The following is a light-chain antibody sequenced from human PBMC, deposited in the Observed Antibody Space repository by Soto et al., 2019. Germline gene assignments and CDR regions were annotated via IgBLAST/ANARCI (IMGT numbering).Light chain of an antibody. J-gene: IGKJ1*01. CDR2: DAS. V-gene: IGKV1-5*01. CDR3: QQYNSYST. CDR1: QSISSW. Sequence: DIQMTQSPSTLSASVGDRVTITCRASQSISSWLAWYQQKPGKAPKVLIYDASSLESGVPSRFSGGGSGTEFTLTISSLQPDDFATYYCQQYNSYSTFGQGTKVE.